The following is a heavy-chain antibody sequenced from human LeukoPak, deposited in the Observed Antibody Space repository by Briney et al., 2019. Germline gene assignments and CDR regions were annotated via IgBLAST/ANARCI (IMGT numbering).Heavy chain of an antibody. J-gene: IGHJ6*02. Sequence: PRRSLRLSCAASGFSFSSFAVHWVRQAPGKGLEWVAAISYDGTIKYFSNSVKGRFTISRDNSKNTLFLQLNSLRAEDTGVYYCAKSQLPHNYFHYAMDVWGQGTTVTVSS. CDR2: ISYDGTIK. D-gene: IGHD2-21*01. CDR3: AKSQLPHNYFHYAMDV. V-gene: IGHV3-30-3*02. CDR1: GFSFSSFA.